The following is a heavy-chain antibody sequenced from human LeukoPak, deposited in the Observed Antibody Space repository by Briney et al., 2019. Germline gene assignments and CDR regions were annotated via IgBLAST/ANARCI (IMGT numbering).Heavy chain of an antibody. Sequence: MSSETLSLTCAVYGGSFGAYYWSWIRQPPGKGLEWIGEINHSGSTNYNPSLKSRVVISVDTSKNQFSLNMNSVTAADTAVYFCARGFRGDNFDYWGQGTLVTVSS. CDR1: GGSFGAYY. CDR2: INHSGST. D-gene: IGHD7-27*01. CDR3: ARGFRGDNFDY. J-gene: IGHJ4*02. V-gene: IGHV4-34*01.